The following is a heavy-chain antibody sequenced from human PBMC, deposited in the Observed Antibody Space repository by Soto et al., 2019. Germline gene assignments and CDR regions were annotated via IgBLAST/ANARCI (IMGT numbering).Heavy chain of an antibody. CDR1: GSTVNNYA. CDR2: MNAGSGDT. J-gene: IGHJ4*02. CDR3: ARGAYDFWSGYQYFDS. Sequence: QVHLVQSGAEVQKPGASVKVSCKASGSTVNNYAVHWVRHAAGQSLEWMGWMNAGSGDTKSSQKFQGRVTINRDTSASTVYMELRRLSSEDTAIYYCARGAYDFWSGYQYFDSWGQGSLVTVSA. D-gene: IGHD3-3*01. V-gene: IGHV1-3*01.